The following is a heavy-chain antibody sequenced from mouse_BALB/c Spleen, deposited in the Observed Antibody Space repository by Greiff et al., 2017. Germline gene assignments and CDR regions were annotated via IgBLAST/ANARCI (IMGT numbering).Heavy chain of an antibody. CDR3: ARDKYGNSGGDY. D-gene: IGHD2-10*02. V-gene: IGHV2-9*02. Sequence: VKLVESGPGLVAPSQSLSLTCTVSGFSLTTYGVHWVRQPPGKGLEWLGVIWAGGSTNYNSALMSRLSISKDNSKSQVFLKMNSLQTDDTAMYYCARDKYGNSGGDYWGQGTSVTVSS. CDR2: IWAGGST. CDR1: GFSLTTYG. J-gene: IGHJ4*01.